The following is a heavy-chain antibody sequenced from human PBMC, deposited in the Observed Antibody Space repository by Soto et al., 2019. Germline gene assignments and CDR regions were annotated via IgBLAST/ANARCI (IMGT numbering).Heavy chain of an antibody. CDR3: ARVPDR. J-gene: IGHJ5*02. D-gene: IGHD2-2*01. CDR1: GGSFSGYS. V-gene: IGHV4-34*01. Sequence: SETLSLTCAVYGGSFSGYSWTWIRQSPGKGLEWIGQINDSGSTTSNPSLKSRVTISLGASKNQFSLKLSSVTAADTAVYYCARVPDRWGQGTLVT. CDR2: INDSGST.